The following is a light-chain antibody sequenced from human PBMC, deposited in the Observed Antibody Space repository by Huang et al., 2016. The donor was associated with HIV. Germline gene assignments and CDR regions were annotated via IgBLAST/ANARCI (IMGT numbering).Light chain of an antibody. J-gene: IGKJ5*01. V-gene: IGKV3-11*01. CDR1: QSVNRD. CDR3: QQRSNWPIT. Sequence: IVLTKSPATLSLSPGDRATLSCRASQSVNRDLAWYQQKPGQAPRLLIYDASNRGTGIPARFSGSGSGTDFTLTISSLEPEDFAVYYCQQRSNWPITFGQGTRLETK. CDR2: DAS.